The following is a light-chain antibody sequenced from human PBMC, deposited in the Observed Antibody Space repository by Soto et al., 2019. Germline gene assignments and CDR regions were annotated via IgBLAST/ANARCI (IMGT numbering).Light chain of an antibody. CDR2: GAS. J-gene: IGKJ4*01. V-gene: IGKV3-15*01. CDR3: LQDNNYPLT. Sequence: EIVMTQSPATLSVSPGERATLSCRASQSVSSNLAWYQQKPGQAPRLLIYGASTRATGIPARFSGSGSGTEFTLTISGLQPEDVATYYCLQDNNYPLTFGGGTKVDIK. CDR1: QSVSSN.